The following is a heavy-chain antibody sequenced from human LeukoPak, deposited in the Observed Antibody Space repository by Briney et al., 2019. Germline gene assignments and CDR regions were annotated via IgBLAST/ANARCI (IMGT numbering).Heavy chain of an antibody. D-gene: IGHD6-13*01. J-gene: IGHJ4*02. CDR2: IYQSGST. V-gene: IGHV4-38-2*01. Sequence: PSETLSLTCAVSDYSISSDYYWGWIRQPPGKGLEWLGSIYQSGSTHYNPSLKSRVTISVDTSKNQFSLKLNSVTAADTAVYYCARNSSWYFDYWGQGTLVTVSS. CDR3: ARNSSWYFDY. CDR1: DYSISSDYY.